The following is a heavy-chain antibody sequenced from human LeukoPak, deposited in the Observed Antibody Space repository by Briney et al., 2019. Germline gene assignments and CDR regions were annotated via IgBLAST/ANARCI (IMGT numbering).Heavy chain of an antibody. V-gene: IGHV3-53*01. Sequence: PGGSLRLSCAVSGFSVSNNYMSWVRQAPGKGLEWVSVIYSGGTTYYADSVKGRFTISRGNSKNTLYLQMNSLRGEDTALYCCARLYSYAFDYWGQGTLVTVSS. J-gene: IGHJ4*02. CDR2: IYSGGTT. CDR1: GFSVSNNY. D-gene: IGHD5-18*01. CDR3: ARLYSYAFDY.